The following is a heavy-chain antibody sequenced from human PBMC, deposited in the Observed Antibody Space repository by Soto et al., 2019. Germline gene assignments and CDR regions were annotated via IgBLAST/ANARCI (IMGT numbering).Heavy chain of an antibody. Sequence: QVQLAESGGGLVQPGRSLRLSCATSGFVSNDYDIHWVRQAPGKGLAWLASISYDGRNKYYADSVKGRFTISSDNSKNTLSLQINSLGAEDTAVYYCSRGIKGGLDAWGPGTLVTVSS. J-gene: IGHJ5*02. CDR2: ISYDGRNK. D-gene: IGHD2-21*01. V-gene: IGHV3-30*03. CDR3: SRGIKGGLDA. CDR1: GFVSNDYD.